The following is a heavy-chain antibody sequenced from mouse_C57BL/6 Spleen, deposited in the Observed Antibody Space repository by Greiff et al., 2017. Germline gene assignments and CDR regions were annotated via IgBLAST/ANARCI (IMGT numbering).Heavy chain of an antibody. D-gene: IGHD1-1*01. CDR3: ARAATGAMDY. Sequence: EVKLVESGGGLVKPGGSLKLSCAASGFTFSDYGMHWVRQAPEKGLEWVAYISSGSSTFYYADTVKGRFTISRDNAKNTLFLQMTSLRSEDTAMYYCARAATGAMDYWGQGTSVTVSS. V-gene: IGHV5-17*01. J-gene: IGHJ4*01. CDR2: ISSGSSTF. CDR1: GFTFSDYG.